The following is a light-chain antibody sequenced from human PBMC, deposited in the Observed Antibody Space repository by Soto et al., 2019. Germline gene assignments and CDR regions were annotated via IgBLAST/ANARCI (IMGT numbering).Light chain of an antibody. J-gene: IGKJ3*01. Sequence: EIVMTQSPATLSVSPGERATLSCRASQSVSSNLAWYQQKPGQAPRLPIYGASTRATGIPARFSGSGSGTEFTLTISSLQSEDFAVYYCQQYNSWPPLYTFGPGTKVDIK. CDR3: QQYNSWPPLYT. CDR2: GAS. CDR1: QSVSSN. V-gene: IGKV3-15*01.